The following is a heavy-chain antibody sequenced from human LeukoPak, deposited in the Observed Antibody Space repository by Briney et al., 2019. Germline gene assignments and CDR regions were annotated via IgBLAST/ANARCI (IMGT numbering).Heavy chain of an antibody. D-gene: IGHD1-26*01. J-gene: IGHJ4*02. CDR3: AARSGISPYYIDY. V-gene: IGHV3-23*01. Sequence: GGSLRLSCTASGFTFSSFGMSWVRQGPGKGLEWVSGISGNGRSTYYADSVKGRFTISRDNSRNTLYLQMNSLRAEDTALYYCAARSGISPYYIDYWGQGTLVTVSS. CDR2: ISGNGRST. CDR1: GFTFSSFG.